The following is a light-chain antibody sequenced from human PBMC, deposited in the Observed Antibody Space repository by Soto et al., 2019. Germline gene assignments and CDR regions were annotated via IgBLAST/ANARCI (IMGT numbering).Light chain of an antibody. Sequence: DIVMTQSPLSLPVTPGEPASISCRSSQSLLYTNGNNYLDWYLQKPGQSPQLLIYLGSNRASGVPDRFSGSGSGTDFTLKISRVESEDVGVYYCMQALQTPPTFGQGTKVELK. CDR2: LGS. J-gene: IGKJ1*01. CDR3: MQALQTPPT. V-gene: IGKV2-28*01. CDR1: QSLLYTNGNNY.